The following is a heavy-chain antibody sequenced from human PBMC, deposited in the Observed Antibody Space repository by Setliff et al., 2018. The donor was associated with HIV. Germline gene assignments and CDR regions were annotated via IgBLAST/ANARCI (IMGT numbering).Heavy chain of an antibody. CDR2: INHSGST. CDR1: GGSISSGGYD. J-gene: IGHJ5*02. V-gene: IGHV4-39*01. Sequence: PSETLSLTCTVTGGSISSGGYDWSWIRQPPGKGLEWIGEINHSGSTNYNPSLKSRVTISVDTSKNQFSLKLSSVTAADTAVYYCARHSGVASPNWFDPWGQGTLVTVSS. D-gene: IGHD3-10*01. CDR3: ARHSGVASPNWFDP.